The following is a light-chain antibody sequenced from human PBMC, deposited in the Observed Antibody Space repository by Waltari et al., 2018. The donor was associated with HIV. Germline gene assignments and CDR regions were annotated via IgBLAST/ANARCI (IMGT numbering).Light chain of an antibody. CDR3: SSYTSGTTWV. V-gene: IGLV2-14*01. CDR2: EVS. J-gene: IGLJ3*02. CDR1: SSDVGGYNY. Sequence: QSALTQPPSASGSPGQSVTISCTGTSSDVGGYNYVSWHQHHPGRAPKLIIFEVSNRPSGVSNRFSGSKSGNTASLIISGLLAEDDADYYCSSYTSGTTWVFGGGTNLTVL.